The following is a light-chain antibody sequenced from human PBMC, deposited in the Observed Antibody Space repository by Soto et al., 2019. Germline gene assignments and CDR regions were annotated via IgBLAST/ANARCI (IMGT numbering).Light chain of an antibody. V-gene: IGKV1-5*01. CDR2: YAS. CDR1: QSLNNR. CDR3: HQYKTYST. J-gene: IGKJ1*01. Sequence: DIQLTQSPSTLSASVVDRFTITFRASQSLNNRLALYQHKPGKAPKLLIYYASTLESGVSSRFSGTGSETECTLTITDLQADDLATYFCHQYKTYSTFGQGTKVDIK.